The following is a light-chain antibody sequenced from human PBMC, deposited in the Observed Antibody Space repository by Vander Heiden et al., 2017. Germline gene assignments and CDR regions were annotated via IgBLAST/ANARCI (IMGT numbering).Light chain of an antibody. V-gene: IGKV1-12*01. CDR1: QAISSW. CDR2: TAS. Sequence: DIQMTQSPSSVSASVGDRVTITCRASQAISSWVAWYQHKPGKAPKLLIYTASTLQSGVPSRFSGSGSGTESTLTISSLQPEDFATYFCQQAHSTPLTFGAGTKVEIK. J-gene: IGKJ4*01. CDR3: QQAHSTPLT.